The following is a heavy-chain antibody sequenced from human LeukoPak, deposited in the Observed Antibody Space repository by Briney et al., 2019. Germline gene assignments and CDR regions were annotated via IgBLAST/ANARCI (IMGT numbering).Heavy chain of an antibody. CDR1: GFTFSSYG. V-gene: IGHV3-33*01. CDR3: ATAPFNWNAGDY. J-gene: IGHJ4*02. CDR2: IWYDGSNK. Sequence: PGRSLRLSCAASGFTFSSYGMHWVRQAPGKGLEWVAVIWYDGSNKYYADSVKGRFTISRDNSKNTLYLQMNSLRAEDTAVYYCATAPFNWNAGDYWGQGTLVTVSS. D-gene: IGHD1-1*01.